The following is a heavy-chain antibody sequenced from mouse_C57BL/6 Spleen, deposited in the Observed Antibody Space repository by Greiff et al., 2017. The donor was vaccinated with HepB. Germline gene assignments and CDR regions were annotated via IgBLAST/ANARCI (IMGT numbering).Heavy chain of an antibody. V-gene: IGHV1-53*01. CDR3: AREGITTVVSYFDY. D-gene: IGHD1-1*01. CDR2: INPSNGGT. Sequence: VQLQQPGTELVKPGASVKLSCKASGYTFTSYWMHWVKQRPGQGLEWIGNINPSNGGTIYNEKFKSKATLTVDKSSSTAYMQLSSLTSEDSAVYYCAREGITTVVSYFDYWGQGTTLTVSS. J-gene: IGHJ2*01. CDR1: GYTFTSYW.